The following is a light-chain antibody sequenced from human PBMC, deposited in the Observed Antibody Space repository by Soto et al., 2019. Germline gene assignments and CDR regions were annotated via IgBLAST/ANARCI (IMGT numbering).Light chain of an antibody. V-gene: IGLV2-14*01. CDR2: AVT. CDR3: CSYTGCSTYV. J-gene: IGLJ1*01. Sequence: QSALTQPASVSGSPGQSVTISCAGTSGDVGGYNYVSWYQQHPGKAPKLMIHAVTNRPSGVSNRFSGSKSGNTASLTISSLQAEDEADYYCCSYTGCSTYVFGTGTKVTVL. CDR1: SGDVGGYNY.